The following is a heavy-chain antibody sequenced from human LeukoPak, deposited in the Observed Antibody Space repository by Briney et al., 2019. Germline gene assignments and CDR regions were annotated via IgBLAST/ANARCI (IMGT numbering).Heavy chain of an antibody. Sequence: GGSLRLSCAASGFTFSSYSMNWVRQAPGKGLEWVSSISSSSSYIYYADSVKGRFTISRDNARNSLFLQMNSLGAEDTAVYYCARNGGIRLLSDAFDIWGQGTMVTVSS. CDR1: GFTFSSYS. V-gene: IGHV3-21*01. D-gene: IGHD3-16*01. J-gene: IGHJ3*02. CDR3: ARNGGIRLLSDAFDI. CDR2: ISSSSSYI.